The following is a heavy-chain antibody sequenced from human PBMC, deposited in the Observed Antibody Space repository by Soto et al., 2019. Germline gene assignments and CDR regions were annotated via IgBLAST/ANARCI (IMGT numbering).Heavy chain of an antibody. D-gene: IGHD3-22*01. J-gene: IGHJ4*02. CDR2: MIPIFGTA. CDR1: GGTFSSYA. CDR3: ARSTLLYYYDSSGYYPYYFDY. Sequence: SVKVSCKASGGTFSSYAISWVRQAPVQGLEWMGGMIPIFGTANYAQKFQGRVTITADESTSTAYMELSSLRSEDTAVYYCARSTLLYYYDSSGYYPYYFDYWGQGTLVTVSS. V-gene: IGHV1-69*13.